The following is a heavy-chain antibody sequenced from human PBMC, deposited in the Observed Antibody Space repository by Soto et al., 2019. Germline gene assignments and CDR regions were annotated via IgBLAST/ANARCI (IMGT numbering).Heavy chain of an antibody. Sequence: QVQLQESGPGLVKPSETLSLTCTVSGGSISSYYWSWIRQPPGKGLEWIGYIYYSGSTNYNPSLKSRVTISVDTSKNQFSLKLSSVTAADTAVYYCARGYSSGWYSTAWFDPWGQGTLVTVSS. J-gene: IGHJ5*02. D-gene: IGHD6-19*01. CDR1: GGSISSYY. CDR3: ARGYSSGWYSTAWFDP. CDR2: IYYSGST. V-gene: IGHV4-59*08.